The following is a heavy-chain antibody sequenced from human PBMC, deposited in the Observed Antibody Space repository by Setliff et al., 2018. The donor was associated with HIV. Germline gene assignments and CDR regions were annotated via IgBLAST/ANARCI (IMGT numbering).Heavy chain of an antibody. V-gene: IGHV3-7*01. CDR1: GFTFSTYW. D-gene: IGHD3-16*01. CDR3: ARSLWGFVRNAAFEI. Sequence: LRLSCAASGFTFSTYWMNWVRQAPGKGLEWVANIKQDGSEKYYVDSVKGRFTISRDNAKNSLYLQMDDLRVEDSAVYYCARSLWGFVRNAAFEIWGQGTMVTVSS. CDR2: IKQDGSEK. J-gene: IGHJ3*02.